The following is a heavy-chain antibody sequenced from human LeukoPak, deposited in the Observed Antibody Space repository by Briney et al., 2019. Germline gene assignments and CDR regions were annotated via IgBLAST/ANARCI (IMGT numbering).Heavy chain of an antibody. CDR2: IWYDGSNK. CDR3: TRDLNSGGSC. J-gene: IGHJ4*02. D-gene: IGHD2-15*01. CDR1: GFTFCSYG. Sequence: GGSLRLSCAASGFTFCSYGMHWVRQAPGKGLVWVAVIWYDGSNKYYADSVKGRFTISRDNSKNTLYLQMNSLRAEDTAVYYCTRDLNSGGSCWGQGTLVTVSS. V-gene: IGHV3-33*01.